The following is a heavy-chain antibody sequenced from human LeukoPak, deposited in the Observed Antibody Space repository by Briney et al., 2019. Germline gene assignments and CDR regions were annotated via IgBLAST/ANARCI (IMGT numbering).Heavy chain of an antibody. V-gene: IGHV1-2*02. D-gene: IGHD6-19*01. J-gene: IGHJ4*02. CDR3: AREYSSGWYPPGY. CDR2: INPKSGGT. CDR1: GYTFTPYY. Sequence: GASVKVSCKASGYTFTPYYIHWVRQAPRQGLEWMGWINPKSGGTNYSQKFQGRVTMTRDTSISTAYMELSRLRSDDTAVYYCAREYSSGWYPPGYWGQGTLVTVSS.